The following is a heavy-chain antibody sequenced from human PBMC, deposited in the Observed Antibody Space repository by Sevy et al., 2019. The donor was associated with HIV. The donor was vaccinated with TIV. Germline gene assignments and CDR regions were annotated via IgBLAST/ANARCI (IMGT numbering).Heavy chain of an antibody. CDR2: IKQDGSEK. CDR1: GFTFSSYW. V-gene: IGHV3-7*01. CDR3: AREDAVAVDYYYGMDV. D-gene: IGHD6-19*01. Sequence: GGSLRLSCVASGFTFSSYWMSWVRQAPGKGLEWVANIKQDGSEKYYVDSVKGRFTISRDNAKNSLYLQMNSLRAEDTAVYYCAREDAVAVDYYYGMDVWGQGTTVTVSS. J-gene: IGHJ6*02.